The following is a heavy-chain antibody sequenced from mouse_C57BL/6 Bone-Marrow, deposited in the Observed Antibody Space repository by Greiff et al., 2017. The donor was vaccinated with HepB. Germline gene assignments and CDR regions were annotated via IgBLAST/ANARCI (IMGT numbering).Heavy chain of an antibody. D-gene: IGHD1-1*01. J-gene: IGHJ4*01. CDR1: GFTFSDYY. V-gene: IGHV5-12*01. Sequence: EVQGVESGGGLVQPGGSLKLSCAASGFTFSDYYMYWVRQTPEKRLEWVAYISNGGGSTYYPDTVKGRFTISRDNAKNTLYLQMSRLKSEDTAMYYCARLDYDYAMDYWGQGTSVTVSS. CDR2: ISNGGGST. CDR3: ARLDYDYAMDY.